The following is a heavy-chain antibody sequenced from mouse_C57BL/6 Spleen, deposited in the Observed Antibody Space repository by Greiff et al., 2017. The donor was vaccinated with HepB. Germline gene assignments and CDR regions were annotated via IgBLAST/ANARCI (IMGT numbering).Heavy chain of an antibody. V-gene: IGHV1-64*01. CDR1: GYTFTSYW. D-gene: IGHD3-2*02. Sequence: QVQLQQPGAELVKPGASVKLSCKASGYTFTSYWMHWVKQRPGQGLEWIGMIHPNSGSTNYNEKFKSKATLTVDKSSSTAYMQLSSLTSEDSAVYYCARQRRLDAMDDWGQGTSVTVSS. CDR3: ARQRRLDAMDD. CDR2: IHPNSGST. J-gene: IGHJ4*01.